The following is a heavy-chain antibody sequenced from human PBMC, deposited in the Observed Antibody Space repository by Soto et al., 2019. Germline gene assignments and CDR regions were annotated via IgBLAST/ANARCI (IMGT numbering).Heavy chain of an antibody. D-gene: IGHD3-3*01. Sequence: GASVKVSCKASGHTFTSYGISWVRQAPGQGLEWMGWISAYNGNTNYAQKLQGRVTMTTDTSTSTAYMELRSLRSDDTAVYYCASGPITIFGVVTIPGDYWGQGTLVTVSS. CDR3: ASGPITIFGVVTIPGDY. V-gene: IGHV1-18*01. J-gene: IGHJ4*02. CDR2: ISAYNGNT. CDR1: GHTFTSYG.